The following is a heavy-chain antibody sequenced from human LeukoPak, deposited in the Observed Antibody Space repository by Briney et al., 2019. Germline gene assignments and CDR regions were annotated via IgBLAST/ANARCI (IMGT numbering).Heavy chain of an antibody. Sequence: SETLSLTCAVYGGSFSGYYWSWIRQPPGKGLEWIGEINHSGSTNYNPSLKSRVTISVDTSKNQFSLKLSSVTAADTAVYYCARSSGDYDFWSGSLGYYFDYWGQGTLVTVSS. CDR2: INHSGST. CDR3: ARSSGDYDFWSGSLGYYFDY. J-gene: IGHJ4*02. V-gene: IGHV4-34*01. CDR1: GGSFSGYY. D-gene: IGHD3-3*01.